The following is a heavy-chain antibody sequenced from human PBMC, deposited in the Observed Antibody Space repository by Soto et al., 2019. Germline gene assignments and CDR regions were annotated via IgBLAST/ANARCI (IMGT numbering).Heavy chain of an antibody. CDR3: ARVATSGMHFYFDS. V-gene: IGHV4-30-4*01. CDR1: SGSISNNNYY. J-gene: IGHJ4*02. CDR2: IYYSGST. Sequence: PSETLSLTCSVSSGSISNNNYYWTWIRQHPGKDLEWLGYIYYSGSTFYNPSLESRLTISVDTSKNHFSLKLSSVTAADTAIYFCARVATSGMHFYFDSWGQGALVTVSS.